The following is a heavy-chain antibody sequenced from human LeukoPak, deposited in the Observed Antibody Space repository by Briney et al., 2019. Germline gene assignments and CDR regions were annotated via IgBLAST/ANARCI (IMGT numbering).Heavy chain of an antibody. CDR3: ARAAQVTGRPNLGGHFDY. D-gene: IGHD6-6*01. J-gene: IGHJ4*02. Sequence: PGGTLRLSCAASGFTFSSYGMSWVRQAPGKGLEWVSAISGSGGSTYYADSVKGRFTISRDNSKNTLYLQMNSLRVEDTAVYYCARAAQVTGRPNLGGHFDYWGQGTLVTVSS. V-gene: IGHV3-23*01. CDR1: GFTFSSYG. CDR2: ISGSGGST.